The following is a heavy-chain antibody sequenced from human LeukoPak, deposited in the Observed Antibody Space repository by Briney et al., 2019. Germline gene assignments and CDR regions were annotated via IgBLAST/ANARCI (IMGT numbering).Heavy chain of an antibody. V-gene: IGHV4-39*01. CDR3: ARGRWTRGGYGSLYYYYMDV. J-gene: IGHJ6*03. Sequence: PAETLSLTCTVSGVTISSSSYYWGWIRQPPGKGLEWIGSIYYSGSTSYNPSLKSRVTISVDTSKNQFSLKVTSVTAADTAVYYCARGRWTRGGYGSLYYYYMDVWGQGTTVTVSS. CDR1: GVTISSSSYY. D-gene: IGHD5-18*01. CDR2: IYYSGST.